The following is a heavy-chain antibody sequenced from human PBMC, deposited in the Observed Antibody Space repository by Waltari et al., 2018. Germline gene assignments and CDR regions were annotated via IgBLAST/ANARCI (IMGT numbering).Heavy chain of an antibody. CDR1: GFTFSNAW. D-gene: IGHD3-3*01. J-gene: IGHJ4*02. Sequence: EVQLVESGGGLVKPGGSLRLSCAASGFTFSNAWMSWVRQAPGKGLEWVGRIKSKTDGGTTDYAAPVKGRFTISRDDSKNTLYLQMNSLKTEDTAVYYCTTYQYYDFWEPYFDYWGQGTLVTVSS. V-gene: IGHV3-15*01. CDR3: TTYQYYDFWEPYFDY. CDR2: IKSKTDGGTT.